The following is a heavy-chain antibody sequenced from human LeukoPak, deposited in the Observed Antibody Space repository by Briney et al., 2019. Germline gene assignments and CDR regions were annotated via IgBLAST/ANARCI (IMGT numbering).Heavy chain of an antibody. CDR3: AKEYSGYDFDY. CDR1: AFVFSDYY. Sequence: GGSLRLSCAASAFVFSDYYMSWIRQAPGKGLEGVSYISDSGSTIYYADSVKGRFTISRDNVKNSLYLQMDSLRAEDTALYYCAKEYSGYDFDYWGQGTLVTVSS. D-gene: IGHD5-12*01. J-gene: IGHJ4*02. V-gene: IGHV3-11*01. CDR2: ISDSGSTI.